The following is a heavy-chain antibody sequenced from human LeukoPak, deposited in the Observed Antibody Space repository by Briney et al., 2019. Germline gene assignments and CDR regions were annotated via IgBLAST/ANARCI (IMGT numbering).Heavy chain of an antibody. V-gene: IGHV3-48*03. J-gene: IGHJ5*02. CDR2: ISSSGSTI. CDR3: ARGPASIAAAGTGSLWFDP. D-gene: IGHD6-13*01. CDR1: GFTFSSYE. Sequence: GGSLRLSWAASGFTFSSYEMNWVRQAPGKGLEWVSYISSSGSTIYYADSVKGRFTISRDNAKNSLYLQMNSLRAEDTAVYYCARGPASIAAAGTGSLWFDPWGQGTLVTVSS.